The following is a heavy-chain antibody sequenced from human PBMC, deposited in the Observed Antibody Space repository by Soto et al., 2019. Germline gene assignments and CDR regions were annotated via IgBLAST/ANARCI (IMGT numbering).Heavy chain of an antibody. CDR2: INHSGST. Sequence: KQSQTLSLTCAVYGGSFSGYYWSWIRQPPGKGLEWIGEINHSGSTTYNPSLKSRVTISVDTSKNQFALKLSSVTAADTAVYYCASNSAGYSDYWGQGTLVTVSS. V-gene: IGHV4-34*01. J-gene: IGHJ4*02. D-gene: IGHD4-4*01. CDR3: ASNSAGYSDY. CDR1: GGSFSGYY.